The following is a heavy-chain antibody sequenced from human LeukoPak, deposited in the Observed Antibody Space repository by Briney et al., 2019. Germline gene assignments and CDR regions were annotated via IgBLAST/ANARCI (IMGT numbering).Heavy chain of an antibody. Sequence: PGGSLRLSCAASGFTFSDYYMSWIRQAPGKGLEWVSYISSSGSTIYYADSVKGRFTISRDNAKNSLYLQMNSLRAEDTAVYYCARESIAARRHYYGMDVWGQGTTVTVSS. CDR2: ISSSGSTI. CDR1: GFTFSDYY. CDR3: ARESIAARRHYYGMDV. D-gene: IGHD6-6*01. J-gene: IGHJ6*02. V-gene: IGHV3-11*01.